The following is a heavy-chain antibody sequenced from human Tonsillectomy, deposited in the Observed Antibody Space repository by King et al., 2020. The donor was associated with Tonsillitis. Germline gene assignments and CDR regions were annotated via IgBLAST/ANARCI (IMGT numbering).Heavy chain of an antibody. V-gene: IGHV3-73*02. CDR1: GLTFSGAA. Sequence: VQLVESGGGLVQPGGSLTLACAASGLTFSGAAMHWVRQASGKGLELGGLIISKANSYATGYAASVNGRFTVSGDDSKKTAYLQVNSLKTEDTAVYYCTRGGDYDSGYYYGMDVWGQGTTVTVSS. J-gene: IGHJ6*02. CDR3: TRGGDYDSGYYYGMDV. CDR2: IISKANSYAT. D-gene: IGHD4-17*01.